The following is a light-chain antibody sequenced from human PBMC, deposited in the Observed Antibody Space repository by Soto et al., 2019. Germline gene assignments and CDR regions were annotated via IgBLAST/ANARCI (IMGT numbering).Light chain of an antibody. CDR3: QQYDNLPST. CDR1: HDIDNY. V-gene: IGKV1-33*01. J-gene: IGKJ2*01. Sequence: DIQITQSPSSLSASVGYTVTVTWQASHDIDNYLNWYQQKPGKAPKLLIYVASNLETGVPSRFSGSGSGTDFSLTITSLQPEDIATYYCQQYDNLPSTFGQGTKVDI. CDR2: VAS.